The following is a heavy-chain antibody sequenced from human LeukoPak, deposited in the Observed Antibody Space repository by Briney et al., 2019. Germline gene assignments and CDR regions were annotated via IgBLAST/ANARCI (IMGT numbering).Heavy chain of an antibody. V-gene: IGHV4-4*02. Sequence: SETLSLTCAVSGGSISSSNWWSWVRQPPGKGLEWIGEIYHSGSTNYNPSLKSRVTISVDKSKNQFSLKLSSVTAADTAVYYCASLLHAQPAPYYYYGMDVWGQGTTVTVSS. CDR2: IYHSGST. CDR1: GGSISSSNW. J-gene: IGHJ6*02. D-gene: IGHD1-14*01. CDR3: ASLLHAQPAPYYYYGMDV.